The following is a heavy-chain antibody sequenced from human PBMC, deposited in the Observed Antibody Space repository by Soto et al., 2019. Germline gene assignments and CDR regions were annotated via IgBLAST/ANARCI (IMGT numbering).Heavy chain of an antibody. J-gene: IGHJ5*02. CDR2: ISSSGGST. CDR1: GFAFSSYA. V-gene: IGHV3-23*01. D-gene: IGHD3-3*01. Sequence: GGSLRLSCAASGFAFSSYAMSWVRQAPGKGLEWVSAISSSGGSTYYADSVKGRFTISRDNSKNTLYLQMNSLRAEDTAVYYCAKDRPVTIFGVVENWFDPWGQGTLVTVSS. CDR3: AKDRPVTIFGVVENWFDP.